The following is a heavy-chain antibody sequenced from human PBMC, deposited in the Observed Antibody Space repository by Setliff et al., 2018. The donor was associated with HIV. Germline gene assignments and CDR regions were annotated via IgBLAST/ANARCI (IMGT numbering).Heavy chain of an antibody. CDR3: SNWNTTIDEDA. CDR1: GGSVSGHY. CDR2: ITPSGAT. J-gene: IGHJ5*02. V-gene: IGHV4-34*01. D-gene: IGHD5-18*01. Sequence: NPSETLSLTCAVYGGSVSGHYWGWFRQPSGKGLEWIGEITPSGATNYLPSLKSRVTMSLDTSKDQFSLKMTSVTAADTALYYCSNWNTTIDEDAWGQGTLVTVSS.